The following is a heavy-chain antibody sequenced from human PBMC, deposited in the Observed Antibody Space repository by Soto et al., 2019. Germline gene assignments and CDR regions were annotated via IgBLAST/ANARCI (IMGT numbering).Heavy chain of an antibody. V-gene: IGHV4-39*01. J-gene: IGHJ5*02. CDR3: ARSLYKALNWFDP. CDR1: GGSINSNTYY. Sequence: QLQLQESGPGLVRPSGTLSLTCSVSGGSINSNTYYWGWIRQPPGKGLEWVGTISYGGTTYYNPSLKSRVSMSVDTSKNQFSLEVISLTAADTAVYYCARSLYKALNWFDPWGQGALVTVSP. D-gene: IGHD1-1*01. CDR2: ISYGGTT.